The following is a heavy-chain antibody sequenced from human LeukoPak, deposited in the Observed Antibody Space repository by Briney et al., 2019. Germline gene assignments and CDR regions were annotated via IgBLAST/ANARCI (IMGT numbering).Heavy chain of an antibody. D-gene: IGHD1-1*01. CDR2: ISSSSSTI. CDR3: ARGGNWKPFDFDY. Sequence: PGGSLRLSCAVSGITLSNYGMSWVRQAPGKGLEWVSYISSSSSTIYYADSVKGRFTISRDNAKNSLYLQMNSLRAEDTAVYYCARGGNWKPFDFDYWGQGTLVTVSS. V-gene: IGHV3-48*04. J-gene: IGHJ4*02. CDR1: GITLSNYG.